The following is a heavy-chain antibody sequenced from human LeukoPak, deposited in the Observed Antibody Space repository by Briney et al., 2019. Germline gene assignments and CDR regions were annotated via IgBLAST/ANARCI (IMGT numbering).Heavy chain of an antibody. D-gene: IGHD3-3*01. V-gene: IGHV3-23*01. CDR3: ASGPPFLKYFEY. CDR2: ISVGAEYI. J-gene: IGHJ4*02. Sequence: PGGSLRLSCAASGYTFSTYVMNWFRQAAGKGLVWVLTISVGAEYIFYAESVKGRYTISRDDSNNALYLQMHSLRAEDTALYYCASGPPFLKYFEYWGQGTLVTVSS. CDR1: GYTFSTYV.